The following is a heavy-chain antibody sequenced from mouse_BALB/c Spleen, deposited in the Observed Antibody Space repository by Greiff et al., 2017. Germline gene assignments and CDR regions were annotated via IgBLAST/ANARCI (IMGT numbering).Heavy chain of an antibody. CDR3: ASPRDYPFAY. J-gene: IGHJ3*01. D-gene: IGHD2-4*01. CDR2: IDPANGNT. V-gene: IGHV14-3*02. CDR1: GFNIKDTY. Sequence: EVQLKESGAELVKPGASVKLSCTASGFNIKDTYMHWVKQRPEQGLEWIGRIDPANGNTKYDPKFQGKATITADTSSNTAYLQLSSLTSEDTAVYYCASPRDYPFAYWGQGTLVTVSA.